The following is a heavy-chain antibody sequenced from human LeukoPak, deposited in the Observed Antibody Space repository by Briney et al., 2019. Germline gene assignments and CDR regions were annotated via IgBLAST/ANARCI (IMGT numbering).Heavy chain of an antibody. CDR1: GFTFSNAW. CDR2: IKSKTDGGTT. D-gene: IGHD5-18*01. CDR3: TREDQLWRGGAFDP. J-gene: IGHJ5*02. Sequence: PGGSLRLSCAASGFTFSNAWMSWVRQAPGKGLEWVGRIKSKTDGGTTDYAAPVKGRFTISRDDSKNTLYLQMNSLKTEDTTVYYCTREDQLWRGGAFDPWGQGTLVTVSS. V-gene: IGHV3-15*01.